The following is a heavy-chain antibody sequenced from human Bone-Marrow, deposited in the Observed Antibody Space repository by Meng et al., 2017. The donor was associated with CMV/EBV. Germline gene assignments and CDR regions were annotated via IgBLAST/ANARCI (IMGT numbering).Heavy chain of an antibody. D-gene: IGHD2-8*02. Sequence: SDGSTGVRQPPGKGLEWIGEISHSGSTNYTPSLKSRVTISVDKSKNQFSLKVSSVTAADTAVYYCARDLGQCRWGTWGGCNRNWFDPWGQGTLVTVSS. V-gene: IGHV4-4*02. CDR1: SDG. J-gene: IGHJ5*02. CDR3: ARDLGQCRWGTWGGCNRNWFDP. CDR2: ISHSGST.